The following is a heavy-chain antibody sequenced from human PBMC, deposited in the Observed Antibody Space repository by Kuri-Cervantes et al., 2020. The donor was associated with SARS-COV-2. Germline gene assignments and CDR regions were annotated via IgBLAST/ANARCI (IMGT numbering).Heavy chain of an antibody. J-gene: IGHJ4*02. D-gene: IGHD3-10*01. V-gene: IGHV1-69*06. CDR3: AKELLWFGDLHGGYFDY. Sequence: SVKVSCKATGCTFSSYTISWVRQAPCQGLEWMGGIITAFGTANYAQKFQDRVTLMADKSTSTVFMELSRLSSEDTAVYDCAKELLWFGDLHGGYFDYWGQGTLVTVSS. CDR2: IITAFGTA. CDR1: GCTFSSYT.